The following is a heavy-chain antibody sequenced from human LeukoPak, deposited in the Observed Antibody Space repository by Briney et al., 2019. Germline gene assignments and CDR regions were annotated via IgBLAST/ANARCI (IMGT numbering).Heavy chain of an antibody. Sequence: SETLSLTCSVSGYSISSGYYWGWIRQPPGKGLEWIGSIYHSGSTYYNPSLKSRVAISVDTSKNQFSLKLSSVTAADTAVYYCASKYCSGGSCYQSNWFDPWGQGTLVTVSS. CDR1: GYSISSGYY. V-gene: IGHV4-38-2*02. CDR3: ASKYCSGGSCYQSNWFDP. D-gene: IGHD2-15*01. J-gene: IGHJ5*02. CDR2: IYHSGST.